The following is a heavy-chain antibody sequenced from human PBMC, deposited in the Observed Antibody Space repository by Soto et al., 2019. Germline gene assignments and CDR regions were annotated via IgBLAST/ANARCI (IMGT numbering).Heavy chain of an antibody. D-gene: IGHD3-22*01. Sequence: TSETLSLTCTVSGGSVSSGSYYWSWIRQPPGKGLEWIGYIYYSGSTNYNPSLKSRVTISADTSNNQFSLRLTSLTAADTAVYFCARDHHSYYDTSGYYPYFDFWGQGTLVTVSS. CDR2: IYYSGST. CDR1: GGSVSSGSYY. V-gene: IGHV4-61*01. CDR3: ARDHHSYYDTSGYYPYFDF. J-gene: IGHJ4*02.